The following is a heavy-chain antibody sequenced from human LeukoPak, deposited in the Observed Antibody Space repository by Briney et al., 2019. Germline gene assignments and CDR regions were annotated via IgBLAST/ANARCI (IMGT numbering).Heavy chain of an antibody. Sequence: SETLSLTCTVSGGSISSYYWSWIRQPPGKGLEWIGYIYYSGSTNYNPSLKSRVTISVDTSKNQFSLKLSSVTAADTAVYYCARGSEQQLVPDAFDIWGQGTMVTVSS. V-gene: IGHV4-59*01. CDR2: IYYSGST. J-gene: IGHJ3*02. CDR3: ARGSEQQLVPDAFDI. CDR1: GGSISSYY. D-gene: IGHD6-13*01.